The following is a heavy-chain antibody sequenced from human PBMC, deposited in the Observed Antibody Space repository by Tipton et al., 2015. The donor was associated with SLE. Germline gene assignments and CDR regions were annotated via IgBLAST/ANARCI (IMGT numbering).Heavy chain of an antibody. D-gene: IGHD3-10*01. J-gene: IGHJ4*02. CDR1: GGSIVSIIYY. V-gene: IGHV4-39*07. Sequence: TLSLTCTVSGGSIVSIIYYWGWIRQPPGKGLEWIGTIYYTGITYYNPSLKSRVTISLDTSTKQVSLRLNSATAADTAVYYCAREWGSTAYWGQGTLVTVSS. CDR2: IYYTGIT. CDR3: AREWGSTAY.